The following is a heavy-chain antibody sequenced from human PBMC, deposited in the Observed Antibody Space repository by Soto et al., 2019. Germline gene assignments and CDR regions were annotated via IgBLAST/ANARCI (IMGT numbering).Heavy chain of an antibody. CDR2: ISSSSSYI. D-gene: IGHD3-3*01. V-gene: IGHV3-21*01. CDR1: GFTFSSYS. CDR3: ARGGFLEYLPLDS. J-gene: IGHJ5*01. Sequence: PGGSLRFSCAASGFTFSSYSMNWVRQAPGKGLEWVSSISSSSSYIYYADSVKGRFTISRDNAKNSLYLQMNSLRAEDTAVYYCARGGFLEYLPLDSWGRGTLVTVSS.